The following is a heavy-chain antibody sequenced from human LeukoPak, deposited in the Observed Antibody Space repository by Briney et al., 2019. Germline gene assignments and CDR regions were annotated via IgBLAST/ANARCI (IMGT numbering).Heavy chain of an antibody. CDR1: GGSFSGYY. Sequence: SETLSLTCAVYGGSFSGYYWSWIRQPPGKGLEWIGEINHSGSTNYNPSLKSRVTISVDTSKNQFSLELKSLTVADTAVYYCANGAKFDPWGPGTLVTVSS. J-gene: IGHJ5*02. CDR3: ANGAKFDP. CDR2: INHSGST. V-gene: IGHV4-34*01.